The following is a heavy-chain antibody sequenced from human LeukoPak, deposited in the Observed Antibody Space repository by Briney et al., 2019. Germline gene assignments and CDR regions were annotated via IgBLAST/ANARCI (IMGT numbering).Heavy chain of an antibody. CDR3: AKGVGPSAPNGRVFDF. CDR2: ITNTGGDT. Sequence: PGGSLRLSCAVSGFTFSNYAMSWVRQAPGKGLEWVSIITNTGGDTDHADSVKGRFTISRDNSKNTLYLQMNSLRVEDTAVYYCAKGVGPSAPNGRVFDFWGQGTLVTVSS. CDR1: GFTFSNYA. V-gene: IGHV3-23*01. J-gene: IGHJ4*02. D-gene: IGHD2-2*01.